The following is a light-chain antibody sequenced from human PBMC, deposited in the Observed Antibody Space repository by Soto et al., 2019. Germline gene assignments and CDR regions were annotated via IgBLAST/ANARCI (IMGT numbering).Light chain of an antibody. J-gene: IGLJ1*01. CDR1: SSDVRAYNY. CDR2: EVS. V-gene: IGLV2-14*01. Sequence: QSVLTQPASVSGSPGQWITISCTGTSSDVRAYNYVSWYQHYPGKVPKLLIYEVSNRPSGVSNRFSGSKSGNTASLTISGXQAEDEADYYCSSYTSSSPYVFGTGTRSPS. CDR3: SSYTSSSPYV.